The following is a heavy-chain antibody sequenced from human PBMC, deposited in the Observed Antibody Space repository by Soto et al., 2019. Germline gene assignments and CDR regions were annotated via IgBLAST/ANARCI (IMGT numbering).Heavy chain of an antibody. Sequence: SETLSLTCAVSGGSISSGGYSWSWIRQPPGKGLEWIGYIYHSGSTYYNPSLKSRVTISVDRSKNQFPLKLSSVTAADTAVYYCARAGGPYYYDSSGYGTWAFDIWGQGKMVT. D-gene: IGHD3-22*01. CDR1: GGSISSGGYS. CDR3: ARAGGPYYYDSSGYGTWAFDI. CDR2: IYHSGST. V-gene: IGHV4-30-2*01. J-gene: IGHJ3*02.